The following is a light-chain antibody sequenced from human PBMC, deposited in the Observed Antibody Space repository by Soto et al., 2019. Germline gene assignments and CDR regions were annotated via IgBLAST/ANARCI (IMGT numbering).Light chain of an antibody. J-gene: IGLJ1*01. V-gene: IGLV2-18*01. CDR3: SLYTRENTYV. CDR2: EAS. Sequence: QSALTQPPSVSGSPGQSVTISCTGTSTDFVSYNRVSWYQQPPGTAPKLIIYEASNRPSGVPDRFSGSKSGNTASLTISGLQAADEADYYCSLYTRENTYVFGTGTKVIVL. CDR1: STDFVSYNR.